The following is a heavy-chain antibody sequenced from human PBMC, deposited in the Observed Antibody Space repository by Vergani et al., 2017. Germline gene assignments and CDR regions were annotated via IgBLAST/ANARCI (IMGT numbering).Heavy chain of an antibody. Sequence: EVQLVESGGGLVKPGGSLRLSCAASGFTFSSYSMNWVRQAPGKGLEWVSAISGSGGSTYYADSVKGRFTISRDNAKNSLYLQMNSLRAEDTAVYYCASSSPKYHTVREDYWGQGTLVTVSS. CDR3: ASSSPKYHTVREDY. CDR2: ISGSGGST. D-gene: IGHD4-11*01. CDR1: GFTFSSYS. V-gene: IGHV3-21*04. J-gene: IGHJ4*02.